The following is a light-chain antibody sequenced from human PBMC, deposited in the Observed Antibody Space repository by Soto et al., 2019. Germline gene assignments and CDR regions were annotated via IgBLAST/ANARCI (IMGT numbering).Light chain of an antibody. J-gene: IGKJ2*01. CDR2: GGS. V-gene: IGKV3-20*01. CDR1: QSLDSNY. CDR3: QQYGTSPLST. Sequence: EILLTQSPGTLSLSPGESATLSCRASQSLDSNYLAWYQQKPGQAPRLLIYGGSSRATGIPDRFTGGGSGTDFTLTISRLEPEDFAIYFCQQYGTSPLSTFVRGTKLEIK.